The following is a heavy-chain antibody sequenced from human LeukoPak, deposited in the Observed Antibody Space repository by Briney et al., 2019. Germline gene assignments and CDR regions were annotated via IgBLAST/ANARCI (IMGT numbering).Heavy chain of an antibody. V-gene: IGHV3-21*01. Sequence: PGGSLRLSCAASGFTFSSYSMNWVRQAPAKGLEWVSSISSSSSYIYYADSVKGRFTISRDNAKNSLYLQMNSLRAEDTAVYYCARDSSGYYGVYYFDYWGQGTLVTVSS. CDR3: ARDSSGYYGVYYFDY. D-gene: IGHD3-22*01. CDR1: GFTFSSYS. CDR2: ISSSSSYI. J-gene: IGHJ4*02.